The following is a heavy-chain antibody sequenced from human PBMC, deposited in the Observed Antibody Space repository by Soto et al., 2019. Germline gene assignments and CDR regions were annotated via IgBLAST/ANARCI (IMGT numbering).Heavy chain of an antibody. Sequence: ASVKVSCKASGYTFTSYGISWVRQAPGQGLEWMGWISAYNGNTNYAQKLQGRVTMTTDTSTSTAYMELRSLRSDDTAVYYCARDVNIVVVPAADPMDVWGKGTKVTVSS. J-gene: IGHJ6*03. CDR3: ARDVNIVVVPAADPMDV. D-gene: IGHD2-2*01. V-gene: IGHV1-18*01. CDR1: GYTFTSYG. CDR2: ISAYNGNT.